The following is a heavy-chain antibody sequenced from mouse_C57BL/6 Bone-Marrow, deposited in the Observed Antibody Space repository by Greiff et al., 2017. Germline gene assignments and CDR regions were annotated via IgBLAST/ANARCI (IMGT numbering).Heavy chain of an antibody. D-gene: IGHD3-2*02. Sequence: VQLQQSGPELVKPGASVKISCKASGYSFTDYNMNWVKQSNGKSLEWIGVINPNDGTTSYNQKFKGKATLTVDQSSSTAYMQLNSLTSYDSAVYYCARSAQALFLYAMDYWGQGTSVTVSS. CDR1: GYSFTDYN. V-gene: IGHV1-39*01. CDR2: INPNDGTT. CDR3: ARSAQALFLYAMDY. J-gene: IGHJ4*01.